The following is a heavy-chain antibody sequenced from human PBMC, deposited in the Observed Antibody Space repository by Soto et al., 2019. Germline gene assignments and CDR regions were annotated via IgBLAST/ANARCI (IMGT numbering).Heavy chain of an antibody. CDR1: GYTFTSYY. D-gene: IGHD1-26*01. J-gene: IGHJ6*04. CDR3: ARELQWELPGYYGMDV. V-gene: IGHV1-46*01. CDR2: INPSGGST. Sequence: ASVKVSCKASGYTFTSYYMHWVRQAPGQGLEWMGIINPSGGSTSYAQKFQGRVTMTRDTSTSTVYMELSSLRSEDTAVYYCARELQWELPGYYGMDVWGKGTMVTVSS.